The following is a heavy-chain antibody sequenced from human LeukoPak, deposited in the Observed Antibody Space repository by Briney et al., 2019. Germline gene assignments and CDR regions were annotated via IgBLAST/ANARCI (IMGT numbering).Heavy chain of an antibody. CDR1: GFTLSDAW. D-gene: IGHD2-15*01. V-gene: IGHV3-15*01. Sequence: GGSLRLSCVGSGFTLSDAWMSWVRQAPGKGLEWVGRIKSKSDGVTIDYAAPVKVRFTISRDDSRNTLYLQMNSLKTEDTAVYYCTTRRQDGWWGQGTLVTVS. J-gene: IGHJ4*02. CDR3: TTRRQDGW. CDR2: IKSKSDGVTI.